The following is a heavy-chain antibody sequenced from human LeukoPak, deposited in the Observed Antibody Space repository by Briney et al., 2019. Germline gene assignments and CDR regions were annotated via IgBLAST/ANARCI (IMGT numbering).Heavy chain of an antibody. CDR2: INHSGST. CDR3: ARVCGYGLFDY. V-gene: IGHV4-34*01. D-gene: IGHD5-18*01. J-gene: IGHJ4*02. CDR1: GGSFSGYY. Sequence: SETLSLTCAVYGGSFSGYYWSWIRQPPGKGLEWIGEINHSGSTNYNPSLKSRVTISVDTSKNQFSLKLSSVTAADTAVYYCARVCGYGLFDYWGQGTLVTVSS.